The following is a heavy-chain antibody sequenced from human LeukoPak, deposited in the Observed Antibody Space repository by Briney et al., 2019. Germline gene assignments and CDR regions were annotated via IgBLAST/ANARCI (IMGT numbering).Heavy chain of an antibody. CDR1: EYTFTDYY. Sequence: ASVKVSCKASEYTFTDYYIHWVRQAPGQGLEWMGWINPKGGGTSYAQKFQGRVTMTRDTSISTAYMELSRLRSDDTAVYYCARALHSGTYSYWFDPWGQGALVTVSS. V-gene: IGHV1-2*02. CDR2: INPKGGGT. CDR3: ARALHSGTYSYWFDP. D-gene: IGHD1-26*01. J-gene: IGHJ5*02.